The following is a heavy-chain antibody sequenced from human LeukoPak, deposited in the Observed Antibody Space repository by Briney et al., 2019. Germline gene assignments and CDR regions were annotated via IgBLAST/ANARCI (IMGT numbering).Heavy chain of an antibody. D-gene: IGHD3-9*01. CDR1: GGSFSGYY. V-gene: IGHV4-34*01. J-gene: IGHJ4*02. Sequence: KPSETLSLTCAVYGGSFSGYYWNWIRQPPGKGLEWIGEINHSGSTNYNPSLKSRVNISVDTSKNDFSLKLSSVTAADTAVYYCARGRHYDILTGYYNERYFDYWGQGTLVTVSS. CDR2: INHSGST. CDR3: ARGRHYDILTGYYNERYFDY.